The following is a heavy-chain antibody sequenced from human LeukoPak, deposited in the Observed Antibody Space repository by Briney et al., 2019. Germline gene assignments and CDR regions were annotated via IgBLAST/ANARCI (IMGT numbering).Heavy chain of an antibody. J-gene: IGHJ5*02. CDR2: IYYSGST. V-gene: IGHV4-61*01. Sequence: SETLSLTCSVSGGSVSSGSYYWSWIRQPPGKGLEWIGDIYYSGSTNYNLSLKSRVTISVDTSKNQFSLKLSSVTAADTAVYYCAREGRCSGGSCFRGWFDPWGQGTLVTVSS. CDR1: GGSVSSGSYY. CDR3: AREGRCSGGSCFRGWFDP. D-gene: IGHD2-15*01.